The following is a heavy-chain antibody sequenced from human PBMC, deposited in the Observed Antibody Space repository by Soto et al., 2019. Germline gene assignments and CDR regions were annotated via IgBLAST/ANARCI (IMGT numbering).Heavy chain of an antibody. V-gene: IGHV3-21*01. Sequence: GESLKISCAASGFTFSSYSMNWVRQAPGKGLEWVSSISSSSSYIYYADSVKGRFTISRDNAKNSLYLQMNSLRAEDTAVYYCASALGLTSIAAAELSVYWGQGTLVTVSS. CDR3: ASALGLTSIAAAELSVY. CDR1: GFTFSSYS. J-gene: IGHJ4*02. CDR2: ISSSSSYI. D-gene: IGHD6-13*01.